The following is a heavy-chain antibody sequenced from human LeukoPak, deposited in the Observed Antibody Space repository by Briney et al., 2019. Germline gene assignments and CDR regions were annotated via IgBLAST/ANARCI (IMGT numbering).Heavy chain of an antibody. CDR3: AKGYGYSYGYDY. Sequence: PGGSLRLSCAASGFTLSSYAMSWVRQAPGKGLEWVSAISGSGGSTYYADSVKGRFTISRDNSKNTLYLQMNSLRAEDTAVYYCAKGYGYSYGYDYWGQGTLVTVSS. CDR2: ISGSGGST. CDR1: GFTLSSYA. J-gene: IGHJ4*02. V-gene: IGHV3-23*01. D-gene: IGHD5-18*01.